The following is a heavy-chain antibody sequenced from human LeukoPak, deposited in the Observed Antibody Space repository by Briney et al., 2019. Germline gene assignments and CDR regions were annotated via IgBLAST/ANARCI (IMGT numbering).Heavy chain of an antibody. Sequence: GGSLRLSCAASGASGFTFSDHNMDWARQAPGKGVEWIGRTRNRADGYTTYYAASVKGRCTISRDELQNSLYLQMNSLKTEDTAVYYCARDYFYYWGQGTLVTVSS. CDR2: TRNRADGYTT. CDR3: ARDYFYY. V-gene: IGHV3-72*01. J-gene: IGHJ4*02. CDR1: GFTFSDHN.